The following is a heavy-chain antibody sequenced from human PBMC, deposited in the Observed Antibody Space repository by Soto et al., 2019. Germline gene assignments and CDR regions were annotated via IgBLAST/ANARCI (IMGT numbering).Heavy chain of an antibody. CDR1: GGSFSSYG. Sequence: QMQLVQSGAEVKKPGASVKVSCKASGGSFSSYGITWVRQAPGQGLEGMGGIIPIFGTIDYAQKFQGRVTIVADISTSTAYVKLGSLRSEGTAVEYSATDWSNGSPSSAFGMDVWGQGTTVSVSS. CDR3: ATDWSNGSPSSAFGMDV. CDR2: IIPIFGTI. D-gene: IGHD6-19*01. V-gene: IGHV1-69*06. J-gene: IGHJ6*01.